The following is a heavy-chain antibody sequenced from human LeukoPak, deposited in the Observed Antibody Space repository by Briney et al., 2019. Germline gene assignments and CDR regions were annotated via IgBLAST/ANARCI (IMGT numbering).Heavy chain of an antibody. D-gene: IGHD4-23*01. V-gene: IGHV4-61*02. CDR1: GGSISSGSYY. CDR3: ARGPGAWVTPEDYFDY. J-gene: IGHJ4*02. Sequence: SQTLSLTCTVSGGSISSGSYYWSWLRQPAGKGLEWIGRIYTSGSTNYNPSLKSRVTISVDTSKNQFSLKLSSVTAADTAVYYCARGPGAWVTPEDYFDYWGQGTLVTVSS. CDR2: IYTSGST.